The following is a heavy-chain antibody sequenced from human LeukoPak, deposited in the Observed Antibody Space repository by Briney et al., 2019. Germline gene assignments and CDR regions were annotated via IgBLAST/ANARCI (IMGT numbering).Heavy chain of an antibody. D-gene: IGHD5-12*01. CDR3: AKAARVATSSPIDY. J-gene: IGHJ4*02. CDR2: ISGDGGST. V-gene: IGHV3-43*02. Sequence: WIRQPPGKGLEWVSLISGDGGSTYYADSVKGRFTISRDNSKNSLYLQMNSLRTEDTALYYCAKAARVATSSPIDYWGQGTLVTVSS.